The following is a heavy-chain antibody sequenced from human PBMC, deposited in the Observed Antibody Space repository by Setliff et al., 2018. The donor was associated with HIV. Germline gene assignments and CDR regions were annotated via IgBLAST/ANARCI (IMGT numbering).Heavy chain of an antibody. CDR3: ARDVRWELFPGYFYYYYMDV. CDR2: VDTTGNT. J-gene: IGHJ6*03. CDR1: GDPLNNDNHH. D-gene: IGHD3-10*01. Sequence: SETLSLTCTVSGDPLNNDNHHWTWIRQPAGKGLEWIGRVDTTGNTNYNPSLNSRVTILADTSKNHFSLELRSVTAADSAIYYCARDVRWELFPGYFYYYYMDVWGTGTTVTVSS. V-gene: IGHV4-61*02.